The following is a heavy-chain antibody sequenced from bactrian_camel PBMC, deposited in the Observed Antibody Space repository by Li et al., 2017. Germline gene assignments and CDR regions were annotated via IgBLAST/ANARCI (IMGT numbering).Heavy chain of an antibody. V-gene: IGHV3S1*01. CDR1: GYYFSRNC. CDR2: IGTGTEYGST. D-gene: IGHD3*01. CDR3: AARPTRAYGFRDCARLTYPYDH. J-gene: IGHJ4*01. Sequence: HVQLVESGGGSVQAGGSLRLSCAASGYYFSRNCMGWFRQAPGKEREGVAAIGTGTEYGSTCYADSVKARFTISKDNANLTLYLQMNSLQPDDTAMYFCAARPTRAYGFRDCARLTYPYDHWGQGTQVTVS.